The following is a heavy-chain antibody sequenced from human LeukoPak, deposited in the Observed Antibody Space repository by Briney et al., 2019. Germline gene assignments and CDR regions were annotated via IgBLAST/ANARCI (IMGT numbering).Heavy chain of an antibody. D-gene: IGHD2-8*02. Sequence: GGSLRLSCAASGFTFSSYAMSWVRQAPGKGLEWVSAISGSGGSTYYADSVKGRSTISRDNSKNTLYLQMNSLIAEHTAVYCCAQGSCTGCVCYGSEAFDIWGQGTMVTVSS. V-gene: IGHV3-23*01. CDR1: GFTFSSYA. CDR3: AQGSCTGCVCYGSEAFDI. J-gene: IGHJ3*02. CDR2: ISGSGGST.